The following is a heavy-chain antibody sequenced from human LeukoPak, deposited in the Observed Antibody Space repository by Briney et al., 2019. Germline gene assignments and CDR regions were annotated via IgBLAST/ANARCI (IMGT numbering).Heavy chain of an antibody. CDR3: ARGGTVVVVAATWNWFDP. CDR2: INHSGST. CDR1: GGSFSGYY. J-gene: IGHJ5*02. Sequence: SETLSLTCAVYGGSFSGYYWSWIRQPPGKGLEWIGEINHSGSTNYNPSLKSRVTISVDMSKNQFSLKLSSVTAADTAVYYCARGGTVVVVAATWNWFDPWGQGTLVTVSS. V-gene: IGHV4-34*01. D-gene: IGHD2-15*01.